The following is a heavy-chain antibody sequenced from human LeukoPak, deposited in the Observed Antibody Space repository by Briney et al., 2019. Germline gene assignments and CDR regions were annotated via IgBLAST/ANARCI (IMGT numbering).Heavy chain of an antibody. CDR3: AKVLCGYYYGVFDC. J-gene: IGHJ4*02. D-gene: IGHD3-22*01. CDR2: LSGSGGSK. V-gene: IGHV3-23*01. CDR1: GFTFSSYA. Sequence: GGSLRLSCAVSGFTFSSYAMSWVRQAPGKGLEWVSGLSGSGGSKYYADSVRARVSISTAKCNKTLFLQMNSMRAEDTAVYYCAKVLCGYYYGVFDCWGQGALVTVSS.